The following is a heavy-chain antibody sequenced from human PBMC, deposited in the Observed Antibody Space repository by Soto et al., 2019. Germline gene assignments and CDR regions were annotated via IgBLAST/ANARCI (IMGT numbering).Heavy chain of an antibody. Sequence: GGSLRLSCAASGFTFSNYAMSWVRQAPGKGLQWVSAISSSGRQTYYAASVRGRFTIFRDNSKNTLYLQMSSLRAGDTAVNYCANYRTTFGVITQYFFDSWSQGTLVTVSS. CDR3: ANYRTTFGVITQYFFDS. V-gene: IGHV3-23*01. J-gene: IGHJ4*02. D-gene: IGHD3-3*01. CDR2: ISSSGRQT. CDR1: GFTFSNYA.